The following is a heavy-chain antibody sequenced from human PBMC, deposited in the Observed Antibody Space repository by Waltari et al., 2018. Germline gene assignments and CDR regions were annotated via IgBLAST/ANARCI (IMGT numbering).Heavy chain of an antibody. CDR3: TSLPGIAVAASGY. CDR2: ISSSSSYI. V-gene: IGHV3-21*01. CDR1: GFPFSSYS. J-gene: IGHJ4*02. D-gene: IGHD6-19*01. Sequence: EVQLVESGGGLVKPGGSLRLSCAASGFPFSSYSMNWVRPAPGKGLEWVSSISSSSSYIYYADSVKGRFTISRDNAKNSLYLQMNSLRAEDTAVYYCTSLPGIAVAASGYWGQGTLVTVSS.